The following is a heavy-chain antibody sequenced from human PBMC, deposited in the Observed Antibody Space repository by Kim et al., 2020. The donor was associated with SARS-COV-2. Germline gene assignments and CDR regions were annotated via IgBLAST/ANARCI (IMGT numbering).Heavy chain of an antibody. CDR1: GFTFGDYA. CDR3: AKGYTSGCPDY. J-gene: IGHJ4*02. Sequence: GGSLRLSCAASGFTFGDYAMHWVRQAPGKGLEWVSGISWNSDDIGYADSVKGRFTISRDNAKNSLHLQMNSLTVEDTAFYYCAKGYTSGCPDYWGQGTLV. D-gene: IGHD6-19*01. V-gene: IGHV3-9*01. CDR2: ISWNSDDI.